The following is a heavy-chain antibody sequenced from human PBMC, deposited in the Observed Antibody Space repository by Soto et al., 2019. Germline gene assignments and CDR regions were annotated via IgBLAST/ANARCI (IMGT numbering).Heavy chain of an antibody. D-gene: IGHD3-22*01. J-gene: IGHJ6*02. CDR1: GGSISSSSYY. CDR2: IYYSGST. Sequence: SETLSLTCTVSGGSISSSSYYWGWIRQPPGKGLEWIGSIYYSGSTYYNPSLKSRVTISVDTSKNQFSLKLSSVTAADTAVYYCALSGYYNYYYYGMDVWGQGTTVT. CDR3: ALSGYYNYYYYGMDV. V-gene: IGHV4-39*01.